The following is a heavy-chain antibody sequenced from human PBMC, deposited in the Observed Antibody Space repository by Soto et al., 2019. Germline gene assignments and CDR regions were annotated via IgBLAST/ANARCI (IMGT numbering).Heavy chain of an antibody. CDR1: GFTFSTYS. J-gene: IGHJ4*02. CDR2: ISSGGDTS. CDR3: ARAVARDGSSWYRGGYDY. Sequence: PGGSLRLSCAASGFTFSTYSINWVRQAPGKGLEWISYISSGGDTSHYADSVRGWVTMTRDTSITTAYMELSSLKSDDTAVYYCARAVARDGSSWYRGGYDYWGQGTLVTVSS. D-gene: IGHD6-13*01. V-gene: IGHV3-48*01.